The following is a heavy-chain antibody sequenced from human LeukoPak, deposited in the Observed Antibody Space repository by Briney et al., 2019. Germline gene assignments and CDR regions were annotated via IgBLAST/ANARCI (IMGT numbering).Heavy chain of an antibody. V-gene: IGHV4-59*12. CDR2: IYHSGST. J-gene: IGHJ5*02. D-gene: IGHD3-10*01. CDR1: GGSISSYY. Sequence: PSETLSLTCTVSGGSISSYYWSWIRQPPGKGLEWIGYIYHSGSTYYNPSLKSRVTISVDRSKNQFSLKLSSVTAADTAVYYCARGILLWFGESRGNWFDPWGQGTLVTVSS. CDR3: ARGILLWFGESRGNWFDP.